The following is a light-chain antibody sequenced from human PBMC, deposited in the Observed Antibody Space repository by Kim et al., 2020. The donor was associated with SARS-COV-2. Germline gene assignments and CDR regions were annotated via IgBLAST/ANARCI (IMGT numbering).Light chain of an antibody. CDR3: QQYNNWPRT. V-gene: IGKV3-15*01. CDR2: GAS. CDR1: HGVSNN. Sequence: EIVMTQSPATLSVSPGERATLSCRASHGVSNNLAWYQQKPGQTPRLLIYGASSRATGIPARFSGSGSGTEFTLTISSLQSEDFAVYYCQQYNNWPRTFGQGTKVEIK. J-gene: IGKJ1*01.